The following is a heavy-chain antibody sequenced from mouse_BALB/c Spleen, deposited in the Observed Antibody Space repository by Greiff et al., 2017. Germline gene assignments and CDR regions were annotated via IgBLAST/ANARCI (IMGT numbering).Heavy chain of an antibody. CDR2: IYPYNGGT. J-gene: IGHJ4*01. CDR1: GYTFTDYN. D-gene: IGHD2-14*01. Sequence: EVQLQQSGPELVKPGASVKISCKASGYTFTDYNMHWVKQSHGKSLEWIGYIYPYNGGTGYNQKFKSKATLTVDNSSSTAYMELRSLTSEDSAVYYCARGDRYYAMDYWGQGTSVTVSS. CDR3: ARGDRYYAMDY. V-gene: IGHV1S29*02.